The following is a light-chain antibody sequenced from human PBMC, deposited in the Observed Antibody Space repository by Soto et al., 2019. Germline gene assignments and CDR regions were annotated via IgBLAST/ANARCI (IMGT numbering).Light chain of an antibody. CDR3: QHYGRSPPSWT. CDR1: QSVGSSY. CDR2: DAS. Sequence: ETVLTQSPGTLSLSPGERATLSCRASQSVGSSYLAWYQQKPGQAPRLLIYDASTTTTGIPDRFSGSGSGTVFNLTISRMEREDFAVYYCQHYGRSPPSWTFGQGTKVEIK. J-gene: IGKJ1*01. V-gene: IGKV3-20*01.